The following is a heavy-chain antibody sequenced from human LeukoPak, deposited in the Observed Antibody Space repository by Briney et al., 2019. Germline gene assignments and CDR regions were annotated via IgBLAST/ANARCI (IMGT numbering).Heavy chain of an antibody. J-gene: IGHJ4*02. CDR2: ISGSGGST. CDR3: AREKTTVVIVSLDYFDY. D-gene: IGHD4-23*01. CDR1: GFTFSSYA. Sequence: PGGSLRLSCAASGFTFSSYAMSWVRQAPGKGLEWVSAISGSGGSTYYADSVKGRFTISRGNSKNTLYLQMNSLRAEDTAVYYCAREKTTVVIVSLDYFDYWGQGTLVTVSS. V-gene: IGHV3-23*01.